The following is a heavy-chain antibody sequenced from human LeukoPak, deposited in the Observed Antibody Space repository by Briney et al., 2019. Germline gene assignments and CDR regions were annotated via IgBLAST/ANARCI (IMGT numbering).Heavy chain of an antibody. V-gene: IGHV3-48*04. CDR3: ARDKQQLVPGYFQH. Sequence: GGSLRLSCAASGFTFSSYSMNWVRQAPGKGLEWVSYISSSSSTIYYADSVKGRFTISRDNAKNSLYLQMNSLRAEDTAVYYCARDKQQLVPGYFQHWGQGTLVTVSS. CDR1: GFTFSSYS. D-gene: IGHD6-13*01. CDR2: ISSSSSTI. J-gene: IGHJ1*01.